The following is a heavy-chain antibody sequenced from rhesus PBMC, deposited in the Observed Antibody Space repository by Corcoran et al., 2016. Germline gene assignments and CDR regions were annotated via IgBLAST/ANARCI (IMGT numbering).Heavy chain of an antibody. V-gene: IGHV6-1*01. CDR1: GDSVSSNSAT. CDR2: TYYRSKRYN. J-gene: IGHJ6*01. Sequence: QVQLQESGPGLVKHSQTLSLTCAISGDSVSSNSATWNGFRQSPSRVLEWLGRTYYRSKRYNEYAQSVQNRLTINPNTSNDQFSLQLNSVTPEDMAVYYCAREADGSNYYYGWDSWCHGVVVTVSS. CDR3: AREADGSNYYYGWDS. D-gene: IGHD4-29*01.